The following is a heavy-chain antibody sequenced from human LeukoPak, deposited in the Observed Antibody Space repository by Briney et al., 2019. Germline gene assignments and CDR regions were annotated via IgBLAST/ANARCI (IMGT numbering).Heavy chain of an antibody. CDR1: GFTFSSYS. J-gene: IGHJ6*03. V-gene: IGHV3-21*01. CDR2: ISSSSSYI. D-gene: IGHD2-2*01. Sequence: PGGSLRLSCAASGFTFSSYSMNWVRQAPGKGLEWVSSISSSSSYIYYADSVKGRFTISRDNAKNSLYLQMNSLRAEDTAVYYCARDGIVVVPAAQPDYYYYYYMDVWGKGTTVTTSS. CDR3: ARDGIVVVPAAQPDYYYYYYMDV.